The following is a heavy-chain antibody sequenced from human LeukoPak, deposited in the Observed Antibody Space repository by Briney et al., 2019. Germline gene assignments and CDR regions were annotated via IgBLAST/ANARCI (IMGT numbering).Heavy chain of an antibody. V-gene: IGHV3-23*01. D-gene: IGHD2-2*01. CDR1: GFTFDDYA. CDR2: ISGSGGST. J-gene: IGHJ4*02. Sequence: GGSLRLSCAASGFTFDDYAMHWVRQAPGKGLEWVSAISGSGGSTYYADSVKGRFTISRDNSKNTLYLQMNSLRAEDTAVYYCARDNVVVVPAAYSFDYWGQGTLVTISS. CDR3: ARDNVVVVPAAYSFDY.